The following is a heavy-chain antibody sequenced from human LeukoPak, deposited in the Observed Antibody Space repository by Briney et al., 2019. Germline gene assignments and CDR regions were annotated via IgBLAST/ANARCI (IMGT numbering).Heavy chain of an antibody. CDR2: IYHTGST. D-gene: IGHD2-21*02. J-gene: IGHJ4*02. CDR3: AKSDGYGLIDY. CDR1: GASISGSGYY. Sequence: PSETLSLTCAVSGASISGSGYYWGWIRQPPRMELQWIGNIYHTGSTYYNASLQSRVTISIDTSKNQFSLRLNSVTAADTAMYYCAKSDGYGLIDYWGQGTLVTVSS. V-gene: IGHV4-39*01.